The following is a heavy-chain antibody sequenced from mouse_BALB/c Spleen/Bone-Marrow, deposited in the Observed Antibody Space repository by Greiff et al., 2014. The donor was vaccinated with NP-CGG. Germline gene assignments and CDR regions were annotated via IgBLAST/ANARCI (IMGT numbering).Heavy chain of an antibody. CDR3: AIYYGNYYAMDY. CDR2: IDPANGNT. J-gene: IGHJ4*01. CDR1: GFNIKDTY. V-gene: IGHV14-3*02. Sequence: DVQLQESGAELVKPGASVKLSCTASGFNIKDTYMHWVEQRPEQGLEWIGRIDPANGNTKYDPKFQGKATITADTSSNTAYLQLSSLTPEDTAVYYCAIYYGNYYAMDYWGQGTSVTVSS. D-gene: IGHD2-1*01.